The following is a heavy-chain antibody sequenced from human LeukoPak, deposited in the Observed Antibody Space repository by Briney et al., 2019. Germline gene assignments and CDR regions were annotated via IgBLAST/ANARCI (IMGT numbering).Heavy chain of an antibody. J-gene: IGHJ4*02. CDR3: AKSPSPPGIAVAGTAPIDY. V-gene: IGHV3-53*05. CDR1: GFNVSRNY. Sequence: GGSLRLSCAASGFNVSRNYMSWVRQAPGKGLEWVSVIHTAGSTYYADSVKGRFTISRDNSKNTLYLQMNSLRAEDTAVYYCAKSPSPPGIAVAGTAPIDYWGQGTLVTVSS. D-gene: IGHD6-19*01. CDR2: IHTAGST.